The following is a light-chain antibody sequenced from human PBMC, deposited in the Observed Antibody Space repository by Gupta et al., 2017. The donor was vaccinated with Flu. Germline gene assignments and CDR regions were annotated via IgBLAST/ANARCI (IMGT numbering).Light chain of an antibody. Sequence: GQTARITCSGDALTKQYAYWYQQKPGQAPVLGIYKDSERPSGIPERFSGSSAGTKVTLTISGVQAEDEADYYCQSADSSGTYGVFGGGTKLTVL. CDR2: KDS. CDR3: QSADSSGTYGV. J-gene: IGLJ2*01. V-gene: IGLV3-25*03. CDR1: ALTKQY.